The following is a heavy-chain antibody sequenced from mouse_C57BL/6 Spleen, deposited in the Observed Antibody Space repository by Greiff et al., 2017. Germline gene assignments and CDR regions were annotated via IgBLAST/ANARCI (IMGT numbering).Heavy chain of an antibody. J-gene: IGHJ1*03. CDR3: TREWSNYVTLYFDV. D-gene: IGHD2-5*01. CDR2: IDPETGGT. V-gene: IGHV1-15*01. Sequence: VQLQQSGAELVRPGASVTLSCKASGYTFTDYEMHWVKQTPVHGLEWIGAIDPETGGTAYNQKFKGKAILTADKSSRTAYMELRSLTSEDSAVYYCTREWSNYVTLYFDVWGTGTTVTVSS. CDR1: GYTFTDYE.